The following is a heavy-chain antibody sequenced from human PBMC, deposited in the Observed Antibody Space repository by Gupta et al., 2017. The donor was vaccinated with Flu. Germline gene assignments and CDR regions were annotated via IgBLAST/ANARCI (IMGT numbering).Heavy chain of an antibody. Sequence: SGINCINAWVTWGRQAPGKGLEWVGRIKSKTDGGTTDYAAPVKGRFTSSRDDSKNTLDLEMNSLKTEDGAVYYCVTDIYKWGQGTRVTVSS. CDR1: GINCINAW. V-gene: IGHV3-15*01. CDR3: VTDIYK. D-gene: IGHD1-1*01. J-gene: IGHJ4*02. CDR2: IKSKTDGGTT.